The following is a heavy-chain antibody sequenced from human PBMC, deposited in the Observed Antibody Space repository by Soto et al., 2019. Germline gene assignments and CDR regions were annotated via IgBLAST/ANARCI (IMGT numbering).Heavy chain of an antibody. Sequence: GLPLRLSCAASELTFSRYAMHCVRQAPGKGLEYVSAISSNGGSTYYANSVKGRFTISRDNSKNTLYLQMGSLRAEDMAVYYCARANYYDSSGYDDAFDIWGQGTMVTVSS. V-gene: IGHV3-64*01. CDR2: ISSNGGST. D-gene: IGHD3-22*01. CDR3: ARANYYDSSGYDDAFDI. CDR1: ELTFSRYA. J-gene: IGHJ3*02.